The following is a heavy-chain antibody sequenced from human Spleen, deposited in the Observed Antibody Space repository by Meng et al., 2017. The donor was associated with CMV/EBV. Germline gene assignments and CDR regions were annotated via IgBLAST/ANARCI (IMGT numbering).Heavy chain of an antibody. CDR3: GRYCSGGSCYRGFDY. CDR1: GYTFTGYY. CDR2: INPNSGGT. Sequence: QVQLVQSGAEVKKPGASVKVSCTASGYTFTGYYMHWVRQAPGQGLEWMGWINPNSGGTNYAQKFQGRVTMTRDTSISTAYMELSRLRSDDTAVYYCGRYCSGGSCYRGFDYWGQGTLVTVSS. V-gene: IGHV1-2*02. J-gene: IGHJ4*02. D-gene: IGHD2-15*01.